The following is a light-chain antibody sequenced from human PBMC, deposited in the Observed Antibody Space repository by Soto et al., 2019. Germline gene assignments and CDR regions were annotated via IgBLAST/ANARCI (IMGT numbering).Light chain of an antibody. Sequence: QPVLTQSSSASASLGSSVKLTCTLSSGHSSYIIAWHQQQPGKAPRYLMKLEGSGSYNKWSGVPDRFSGSSSGADRYLTISNLQFEDEADYYCETWDFNTRVFGGGTKLTVL. J-gene: IGLJ3*02. CDR3: ETWDFNTRV. CDR1: SGHSSYI. CDR2: LEGSGSY. V-gene: IGLV4-60*02.